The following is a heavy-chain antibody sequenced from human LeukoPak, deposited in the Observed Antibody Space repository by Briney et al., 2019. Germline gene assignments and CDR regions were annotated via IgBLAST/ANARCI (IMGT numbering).Heavy chain of an antibody. Sequence: GGSLRLSCAASGFTFSSYAMSWVRQAPGKGLEWVSAISGSGGSTYYADSVKGRFTISRDNSKNTLYLQMNSLRAEDTAVYYCAKDGVLRFLEWLLYRSYFDYWGQGTLVTVSS. CDR2: ISGSGGST. J-gene: IGHJ4*02. V-gene: IGHV3-23*01. CDR3: AKDGVLRFLEWLLYRSYFDY. CDR1: GFTFSSYA. D-gene: IGHD3-3*01.